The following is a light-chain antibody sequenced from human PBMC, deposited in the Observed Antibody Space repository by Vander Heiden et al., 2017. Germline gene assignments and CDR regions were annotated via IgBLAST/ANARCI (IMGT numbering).Light chain of an antibody. CDR1: QSVSGY. Sequence: EIVLTQSPATLSLSPGARATLSCRASQSVSGYLAWYQQKPGQAPRLLIYDTFNRAPGIPASFSGSGSGTDFTLTISRLEPEDFAVYYCQQRSNWPPGFGPGTRVEVK. V-gene: IGKV3-11*01. CDR2: DTF. J-gene: IGKJ3*01. CDR3: QQRSNWPPG.